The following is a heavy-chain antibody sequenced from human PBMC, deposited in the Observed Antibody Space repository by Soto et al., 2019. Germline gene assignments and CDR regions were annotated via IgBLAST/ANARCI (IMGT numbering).Heavy chain of an antibody. D-gene: IGHD5-18*01. J-gene: IGHJ6*02. CDR3: ARVLSNSYGYGMDV. CDR1: GGSFSGSS. CDR2: INHSGST. Sequence: PSEPLSLTFAVYGGSFSGSSWSWIRQPPGKGLEWIGEINHSGSTNYNPSLKSRVTISVDTSKNQFSLELSSVTAADTAVYYCARVLSNSYGYGMDVWGQGTTVTVSS. V-gene: IGHV4-34*01.